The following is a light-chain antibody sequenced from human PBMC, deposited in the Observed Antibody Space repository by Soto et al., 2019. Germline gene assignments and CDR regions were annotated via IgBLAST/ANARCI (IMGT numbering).Light chain of an antibody. CDR3: QQLNSYPIT. CDR2: AAS. CDR1: QGISSY. Sequence: DIQLTQSPSFLSASVGDRVTITCRASQGISSYLAWYQQKPGKAPKLLIYAASTLQSGLPSRFSGSGSGTEFTLTISSLQPEDFATYYCQQLNSYPITFGGGTKVEIK. J-gene: IGKJ4*01. V-gene: IGKV1-9*01.